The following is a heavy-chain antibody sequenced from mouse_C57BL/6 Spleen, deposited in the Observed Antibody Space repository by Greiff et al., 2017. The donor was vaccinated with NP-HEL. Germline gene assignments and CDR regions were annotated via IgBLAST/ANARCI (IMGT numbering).Heavy chain of an antibody. D-gene: IGHD3-2*02. V-gene: IGHV1-81*01. CDR1: GYTFTSYG. J-gene: IGHJ2*01. CDR3: ARSEAAQAKYYFDY. Sequence: VQLQQSGAELARPGASVKLSCKASGYTFTSYGISWVKQRTGQGLEWIGEIYPRSGNTYYNEKFKGKATLTADKSSSKAYMELRSLTSEDSAVYFCARSEAAQAKYYFDYWGQGTTLTVSS. CDR2: IYPRSGNT.